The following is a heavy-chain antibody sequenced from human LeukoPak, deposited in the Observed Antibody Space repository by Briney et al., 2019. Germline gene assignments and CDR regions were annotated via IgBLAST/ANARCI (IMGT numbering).Heavy chain of an antibody. Sequence: GGSLRLSCAASGFTFSGYWMSWVRQAPGKGLEWVANIRHDGSDKYYVDSVKGRFTIPRDNAKNSLSLQMNSLRVEDTALYYCARDGGIGFPFDFWGQGTLVTVSS. CDR2: IRHDGSDK. D-gene: IGHD3-16*01. CDR3: ARDGGIGFPFDF. V-gene: IGHV3-7*01. CDR1: GFTFSGYW. J-gene: IGHJ4*02.